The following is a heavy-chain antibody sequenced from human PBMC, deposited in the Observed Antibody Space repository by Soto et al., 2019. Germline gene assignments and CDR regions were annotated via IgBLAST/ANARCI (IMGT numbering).Heavy chain of an antibody. J-gene: IGHJ4*02. CDR1: GFTFSSYE. CDR2: IRSKEYGGTS. CDR3: TRKGATWGAFDY. Sequence: EVQLVESGGGLVQPGGSLRLSCAASGFTFSSYEMNWVRQAPGKGLEWVTFIRSKEYGGTSEYAASVKGRFTISRDDSQGIAYLQMDSLKTEDTAIYYCTRKGATWGAFDYWGRGSLVTVSS. D-gene: IGHD1-26*01. V-gene: IGHV3-49*04.